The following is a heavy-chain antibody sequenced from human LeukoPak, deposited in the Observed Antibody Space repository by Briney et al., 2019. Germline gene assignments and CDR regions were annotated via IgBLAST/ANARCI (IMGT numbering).Heavy chain of an antibody. CDR2: IYTSGST. CDR1: GGSISSGSYY. CDR3: ARGFGWFDP. J-gene: IGHJ5*02. Sequence: PSETLSLTCTVSGGSISSGSYYWSWIRQTAGKELEWIGRIYTSGSTNYNPSLKSRVTISVDTSKNQFSLKLSSVTAADTAVYYCARGFGWFDPWGQGTLVTVSS. V-gene: IGHV4-61*02. D-gene: IGHD3-16*01.